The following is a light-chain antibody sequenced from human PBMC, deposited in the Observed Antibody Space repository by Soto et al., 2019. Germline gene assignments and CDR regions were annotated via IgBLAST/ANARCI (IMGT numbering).Light chain of an antibody. CDR1: QSVDGY. J-gene: IGKJ5*01. CDR3: EQYHKWPPIT. V-gene: IGKV3-15*01. Sequence: EVVMTQPPVTLSVSPGESATLSCRASQSVDGYLAWYQQKPGQAPRLLIYGASTRATGVTARFSGGGSGTEFTLTISRLQSEDSAVYYCEQYHKWPPITFGQGTRLEIK. CDR2: GAS.